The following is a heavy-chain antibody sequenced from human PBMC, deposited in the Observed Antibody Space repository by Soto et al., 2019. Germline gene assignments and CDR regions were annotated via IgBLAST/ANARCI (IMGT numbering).Heavy chain of an antibody. CDR2: ISYDGRNK. V-gene: IGHV3-30*18. D-gene: IGHD3-3*01. CDR3: AKGRDYDFWSGYYYYFDY. J-gene: IGHJ4*02. Sequence: QVQLVESGGGVVQPGRSLTLSCAASGFSFRNYGMHWVRQAPGKGLEWVAVISYDGRNKYFADAVKGRFTISRDNSENTLYLPMNSLRAEDSAVYYCAKGRDYDFWSGYYYYFDYWGQGMLVTVSS. CDR1: GFSFRNYG.